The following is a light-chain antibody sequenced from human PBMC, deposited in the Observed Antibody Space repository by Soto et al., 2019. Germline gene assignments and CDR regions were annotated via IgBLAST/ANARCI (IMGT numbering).Light chain of an antibody. V-gene: IGKV1-39*01. CDR3: QQSYSTPVT. CDR1: QSISSY. CDR2: AAS. J-gene: IGKJ2*01. Sequence: DIPMTQSPSSLSASVGDRVTITCRASQSISSYLNWYQQKPGKAPKLLIDAASSLQSGVPSRFSGSGSGTDFTLTISSLQPEAFATYYGQQSYSTPVTFGQRTKLEIK.